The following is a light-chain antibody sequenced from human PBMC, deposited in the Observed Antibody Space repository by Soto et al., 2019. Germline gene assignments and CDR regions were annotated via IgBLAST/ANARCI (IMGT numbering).Light chain of an antibody. CDR2: DVS. V-gene: IGLV2-14*01. Sequence: QSALTRPASVSGSPGQSITISCTGTSSDVGGYNYVSWYQQHAGKAPKLMIYDVSNRPSGVSKRFSGSKSGNTASLTISGLQAEDEADYYCSSYTSSSTLVFGGGTKLTVL. J-gene: IGLJ2*01. CDR1: SSDVGGYNY. CDR3: SSYTSSSTLV.